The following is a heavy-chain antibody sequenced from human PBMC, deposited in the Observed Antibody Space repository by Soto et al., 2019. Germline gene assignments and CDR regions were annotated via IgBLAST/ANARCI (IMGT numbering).Heavy chain of an antibody. V-gene: IGHV3-66*01. CDR2: IYSGGST. Sequence: EVQLVESGGGLVQPGGSLRLSCAASGFTVSSNYMSWVRQAPGKGLEWVSVIYSGGSTYYADSVKGRCTISRDNSKNTLYLQMNSLGAEDTAVYYCARDLRRDSGSLYYYYYKDVWGKGTTVTVSS. J-gene: IGHJ6*03. CDR1: GFTVSSNY. CDR3: ARDLRRDSGSLYYYYYKDV. D-gene: IGHD3-10*01.